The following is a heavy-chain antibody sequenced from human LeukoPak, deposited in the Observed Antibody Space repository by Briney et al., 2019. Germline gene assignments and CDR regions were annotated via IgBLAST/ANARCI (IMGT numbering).Heavy chain of an antibody. CDR2: IIGSVAST. D-gene: IGHD6-19*01. Sequence: GGSLRLSCSASGFPFASYAISWVRQTPGKGLEWVSHIIGSVASTFYADSVKGRFTISRDNAKNTLYLQMNSLRAEDTAVYYCARGTARLSGSDYWGQGTLVTVSS. J-gene: IGHJ4*02. CDR3: ARGTARLSGSDY. V-gene: IGHV3-23*01. CDR1: GFPFASYA.